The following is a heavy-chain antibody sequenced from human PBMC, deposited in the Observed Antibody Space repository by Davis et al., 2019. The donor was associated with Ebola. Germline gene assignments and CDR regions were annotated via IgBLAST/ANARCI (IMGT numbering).Heavy chain of an antibody. CDR1: GGSFSGYY. J-gene: IGHJ5*02. CDR2: INHSGST. CDR3: ARFSIAVAGTTGIDP. Sequence: GSLRLSCAVYGGSFSGYYWSWIRQPPGKGLEWIGEINHSGSTNYNPSLKSRVTISVDTSKNQFSLKLSSVTAADTAVYYCARFSIAVAGTTGIDPWGQGTLVTVSS. V-gene: IGHV4-34*01. D-gene: IGHD6-19*01.